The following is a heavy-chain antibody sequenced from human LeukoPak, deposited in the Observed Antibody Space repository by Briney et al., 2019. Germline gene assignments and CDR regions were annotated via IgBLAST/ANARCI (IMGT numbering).Heavy chain of an antibody. Sequence: SETLSLTCTVSGVSISSYYWSWIRQPPGKGLEWIGYIYYSGSTNYNPSLKSRVTISVDTSKNHFSLKLSSVTAADTAVYYCARDVYHYDSSHSRAFDIWGQGTMVTVSS. J-gene: IGHJ3*02. CDR2: IYYSGST. D-gene: IGHD3-22*01. V-gene: IGHV4-59*01. CDR1: GVSISSYY. CDR3: ARDVYHYDSSHSRAFDI.